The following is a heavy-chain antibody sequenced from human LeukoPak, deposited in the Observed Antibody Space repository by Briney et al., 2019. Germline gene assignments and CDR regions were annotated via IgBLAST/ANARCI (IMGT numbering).Heavy chain of an antibody. D-gene: IGHD6-19*01. J-gene: IGHJ4*02. CDR1: GFTFSTYG. Sequence: SGGSLRLSCLASGFTFSTYGMHWVRQGPGKGLEWVAIISYDGREKYYAESVKGRLTVSRDNSKNTLYLQMNNPRVEDTAVYFCARGSYSSAWYDFLDFWGQGALVTVSS. V-gene: IGHV3-30*03. CDR3: ARGSYSSAWYDFLDF. CDR2: ISYDGREK.